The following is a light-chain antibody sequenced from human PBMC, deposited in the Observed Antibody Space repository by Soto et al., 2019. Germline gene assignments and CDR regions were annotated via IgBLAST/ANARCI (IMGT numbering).Light chain of an antibody. CDR1: ESLIHSDGSTY. CDR3: MQGTHWPWT. Sequence: DVVMTQSPLSLPVTLGQPASISCRSSESLIHSDGSTYLSWFQQRPGQSPRRLIYEVSDRDSGVPDRFSGSGSSTDFTLKISRVEAEDVGVYYCMQGTHWPWTFGQGTEVEIK. CDR2: EVS. J-gene: IGKJ1*01. V-gene: IGKV2-30*02.